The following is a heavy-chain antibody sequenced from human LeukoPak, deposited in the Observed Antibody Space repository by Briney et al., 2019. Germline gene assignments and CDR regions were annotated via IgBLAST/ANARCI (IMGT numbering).Heavy chain of an antibody. V-gene: IGHV4-34*01. CDR2: ISHSGST. CDR3: ARGPRRGPDIVVVVAASVPWYFDL. J-gene: IGHJ2*01. D-gene: IGHD2-15*01. Sequence: SETLSLTCTVSGGSISSYYWSWIRQPPGKGLEWIGEISHSGSTNYNPSLKSRVTISVDTSKNQFSLKLSSVTAADTAVYYCARGPRRGPDIVVVVAASVPWYFDLWGRGTLVTVSS. CDR1: GGSISSYY.